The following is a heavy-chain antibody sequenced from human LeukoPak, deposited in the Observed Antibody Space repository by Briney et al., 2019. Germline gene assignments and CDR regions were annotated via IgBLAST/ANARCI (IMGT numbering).Heavy chain of an antibody. CDR1: GGSFSGYY. J-gene: IGHJ6*03. Sequence: SETLSLTCAVYGGSFSGYYWSWIRQPPGKGLEWIGYIYYSGSTNYNPSLKSRVTISVDTSKNRFSLKLSSVTAADTAAYYCARSNYYDSSGYLYYYFYYMDVWGKGTTVTVSS. V-gene: IGHV4-59*01. CDR2: IYYSGST. CDR3: ARSNYYDSSGYLYYYFYYMDV. D-gene: IGHD3-22*01.